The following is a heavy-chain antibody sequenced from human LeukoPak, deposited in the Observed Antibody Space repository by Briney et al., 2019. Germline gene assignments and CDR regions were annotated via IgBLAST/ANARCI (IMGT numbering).Heavy chain of an antibody. CDR2: ISYDGSNK. D-gene: IGHD1-26*01. CDR3: AKERFARGSYYFDY. V-gene: IGHV3-30*18. CDR1: GFTFSSYG. Sequence: GGSLRLSCAASGFTFSSYGMHWVRQAPGKGLEWVAVISYDGSNKYYADSVKGRFTISRDNSKNTLYLQMNSLRAEDTAVYYCAKERFARGSYYFDYWGQGTLVTVSS. J-gene: IGHJ4*02.